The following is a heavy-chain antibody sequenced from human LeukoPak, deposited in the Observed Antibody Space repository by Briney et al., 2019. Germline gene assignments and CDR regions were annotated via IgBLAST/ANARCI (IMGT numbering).Heavy chain of an antibody. CDR1: GGSISSGSYY. J-gene: IGHJ4*02. D-gene: IGHD4-17*01. CDR3: ARDNGGGDYVYFDY. Sequence: SETLSLTCTVSGGSISSGSYYWAWIRQPPGKGLEWIGYIYYSGSTNYNPSLKSRVTISVDTSKNQFSLKLSSVTAADTAVYYCARDNGGGDYVYFDYWVQGTLVTVSS. V-gene: IGHV4-61*01. CDR2: IYYSGST.